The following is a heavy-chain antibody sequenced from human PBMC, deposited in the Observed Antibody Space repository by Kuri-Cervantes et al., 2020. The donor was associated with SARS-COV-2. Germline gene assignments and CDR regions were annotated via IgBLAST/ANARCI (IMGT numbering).Heavy chain of an antibody. CDR1: GFTFSSYD. J-gene: IGHJ3*02. D-gene: IGHD1-1*01. V-gene: IGHV3-13*04. Sequence: GESLKISCAASGFTFSSYDMHWVRQATGKDLEWVSAIGTAGDTYYPGSVKGRFTISRENAKNSLYLQMNSLRAGDTAVYYCARGDVQSGVDAFNIWGQGTMVTVSS. CDR3: ARGDVQSGVDAFNI. CDR2: IGTAGDT.